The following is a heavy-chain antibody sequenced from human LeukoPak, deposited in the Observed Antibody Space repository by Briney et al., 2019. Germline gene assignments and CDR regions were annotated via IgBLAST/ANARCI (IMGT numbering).Heavy chain of an antibody. D-gene: IGHD1-26*01. Sequence: ASVKVSCKASGYTLTSYDINWVRQATGQGLEWMGWMNPNSGNTGYAQKFQGRVTMTRNTSISTAYMELSSLRSEDTAVYYCARGARRVQWELLRRDDPNFDYWGQGTLVTVSS. J-gene: IGHJ4*02. V-gene: IGHV1-8*01. CDR3: ARGARRVQWELLRRDDPNFDY. CDR2: MNPNSGNT. CDR1: GYTLTSYD.